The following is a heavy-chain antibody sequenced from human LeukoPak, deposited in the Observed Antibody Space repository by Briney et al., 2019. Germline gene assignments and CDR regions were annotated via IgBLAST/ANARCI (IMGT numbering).Heavy chain of an antibody. CDR1: GGSIRSSSYK. J-gene: IGHJ4*02. V-gene: IGHV4-39*01. Sequence: PSETLSLTCTVSGGSIRSSSYKWGWIRQPPGKGLEWIGSIYYSGSTYYNPSLKSRVTISVDTSKNQFSLKLSSVTAADTAVYYCARQLVLRYFDWLPRVFDYWGQGTLVTVSS. D-gene: IGHD3-9*01. CDR3: ARQLVLRYFDWLPRVFDY. CDR2: IYYSGST.